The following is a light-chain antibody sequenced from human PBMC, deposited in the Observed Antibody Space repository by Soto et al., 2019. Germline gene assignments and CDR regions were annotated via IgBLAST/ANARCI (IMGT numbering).Light chain of an antibody. J-gene: IGKJ1*01. V-gene: IGKV3-15*01. CDR1: QSVSSS. CDR3: QQYNNWPPGT. Sequence: EIVMTQSPATLSVSPGERATLSCRASQSVSSSLAWYQQKPAQAPRLLIYGASTRATGIPARFSGSGSGTEFTLTISSLQSEDFAVYYCQQYNNWPPGTFGQGTKVDIK. CDR2: GAS.